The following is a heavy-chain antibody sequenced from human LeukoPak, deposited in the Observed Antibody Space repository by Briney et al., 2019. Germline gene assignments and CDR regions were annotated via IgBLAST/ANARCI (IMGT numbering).Heavy chain of an antibody. CDR1: GGAFSGDY. Sequence: SETLSLTCAVSGGAFSGDYWSWIRQPPGKGLEWGGGINHSGSTNYNPSLKSRVTISVDTSKNQFSLKLSSVTAADTAVYYCARQDSYFDYWGQGTLVTVSS. V-gene: IGHV4-34*01. CDR3: ARQDSYFDY. CDR2: INHSGST. J-gene: IGHJ4*02. D-gene: IGHD2-15*01.